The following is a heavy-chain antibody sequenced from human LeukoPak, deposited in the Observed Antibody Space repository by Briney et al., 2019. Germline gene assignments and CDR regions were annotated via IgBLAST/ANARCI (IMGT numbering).Heavy chain of an antibody. J-gene: IGHJ4*02. CDR2: ISSSSSYI. CDR1: GFTFSSYS. D-gene: IGHD6-19*01. V-gene: IGHV3-21*05. CDR3: AAAADSGWYGDY. Sequence: GGSLRLSCAASGFTFSSYSMNWVRQAPGKGLEWVSYISSSSSYIYYADSVKGRFTISRDNAKNSLYLQMNSLRAEDTAVYYCAAAADSGWYGDYWGQGTLVTVSS.